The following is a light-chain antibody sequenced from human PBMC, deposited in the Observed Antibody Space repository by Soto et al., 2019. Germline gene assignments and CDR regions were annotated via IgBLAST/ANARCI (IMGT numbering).Light chain of an antibody. CDR2: DAS. V-gene: IGKV1-5*01. J-gene: IGKJ5*01. CDR3: QQYNSWPPIT. CDR1: QNIRSR. Sequence: DFQMTQSPSTLSASVGDRVTITCRASQNIRSRLAWFQQKPGKAPKLLIYDASSLESGVPQRFSGSGSGTEFTLTISSLQTDDFAVYYCQQYNSWPPITFGQGTRLEIK.